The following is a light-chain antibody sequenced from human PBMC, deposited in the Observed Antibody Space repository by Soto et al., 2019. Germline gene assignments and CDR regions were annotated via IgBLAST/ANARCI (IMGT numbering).Light chain of an antibody. Sequence: IQVCKYKTHMPQSVRDKVANTHRASQSISSYLNWYQQRPGKAPKLLIYAVSSLQSGVPSRFSGSGSGTEFTLTISSLQPEDFATYYCLQNRRSPLTFGGGTNVDIK. V-gene: IGKV1-39*01. J-gene: IGKJ4*01. CDR1: QSISSY. CDR2: AVS. CDR3: LQNRRSPLT.